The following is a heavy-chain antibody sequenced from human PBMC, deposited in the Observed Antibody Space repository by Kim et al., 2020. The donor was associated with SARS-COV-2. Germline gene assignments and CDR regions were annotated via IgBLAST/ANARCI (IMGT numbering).Heavy chain of an antibody. Sequence: SETLSLTCTVSGGSISSSSYYWGWIRQPPGKGLEWIGSIYYSGSTYYNPSLKSRVTISVDTSKNQFSLKLSSVTAADTAVYYCARLDQGILEWLLPVGPYFDYWGQGTLVTVSS. CDR3: ARLDQGILEWLLPVGPYFDY. CDR2: IYYSGST. CDR1: GGSISSSSYY. J-gene: IGHJ4*02. V-gene: IGHV4-39*01. D-gene: IGHD3-3*01.